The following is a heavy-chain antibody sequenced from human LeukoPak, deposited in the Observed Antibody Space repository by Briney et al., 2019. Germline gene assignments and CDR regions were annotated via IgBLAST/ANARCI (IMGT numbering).Heavy chain of an antibody. Sequence: PGVSLRLSCAASGFTFSSYWMSWVRQAPGKGLEWVANIKQDGSEKYYVDSVKGRFTISRDNAKNSLYLQMNSLRAEDTAVYYCARTRITMIVGLASRFDYWGQGSLVTVSS. CDR2: IKQDGSEK. V-gene: IGHV3-7*01. CDR3: ARTRITMIVGLASRFDY. CDR1: GFTFSSYW. D-gene: IGHD3-22*01. J-gene: IGHJ4*02.